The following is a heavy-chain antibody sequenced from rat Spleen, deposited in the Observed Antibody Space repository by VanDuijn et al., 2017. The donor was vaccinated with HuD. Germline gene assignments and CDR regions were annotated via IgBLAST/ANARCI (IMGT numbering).Heavy chain of an antibody. CDR1: GFTFSDYY. CDR3: VRRETSFDY. CDR2: FSYDGGST. D-gene: IGHD1-11*01. J-gene: IGHJ2*01. V-gene: IGHV5-20*01. Sequence: EVQLVESGGGLVQPGRSLKLSCVASGFTFSDYYMAWVRQAPKKGLEWVASFSYDGGSTYYRDSVKGRFTISRDNAKSILYLLMDSLNSEDTATYFCVRRETSFDYWGQGVMVTVSS.